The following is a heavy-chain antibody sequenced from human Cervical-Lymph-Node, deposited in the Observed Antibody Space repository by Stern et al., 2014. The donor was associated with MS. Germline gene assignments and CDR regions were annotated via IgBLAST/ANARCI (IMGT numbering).Heavy chain of an antibody. J-gene: IGHJ4*02. Sequence: QVQLVQSGAEVKKPGASVKVSCKASGYTFTSSGITWVRQAPGQVLECMGWTSAFTGNTNYEQKFRGRVTMSTDTSTSTAYMELRSLRSDDTAVYYCARDRAYSSAYYVDFDNWGQGTLVTVSS. CDR1: GYTFTSSG. V-gene: IGHV1-18*04. CDR2: TSAFTGNT. D-gene: IGHD6-19*01. CDR3: ARDRAYSSAYYVDFDN.